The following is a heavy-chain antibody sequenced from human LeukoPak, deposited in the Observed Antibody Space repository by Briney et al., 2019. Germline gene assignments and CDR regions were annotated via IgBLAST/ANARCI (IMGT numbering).Heavy chain of an antibody. D-gene: IGHD4-11*01. CDR1: GFTFSSYG. CDR2: IWYDGSNK. J-gene: IGHJ6*02. CDR3: AREDTTAGYYYYGMDV. V-gene: IGHV3-33*01. Sequence: GGSLRLSCAASGFTFSSYGMHWVRQAPGKGLEWVAVIWYDGSNKYYADSVKGRFTISRDNSKNTLYLQMNSLRAEDTAVYYCAREDTTAGYYYYGMDVWGQGTTVTVSS.